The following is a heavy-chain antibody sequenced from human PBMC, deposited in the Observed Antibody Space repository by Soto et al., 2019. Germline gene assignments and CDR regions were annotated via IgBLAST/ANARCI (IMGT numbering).Heavy chain of an antibody. CDR1: GFTFSSYA. D-gene: IGHD3-10*01. J-gene: IGHJ6*02. Sequence: PGGSLRLSCAASGFTFSSYAMHWVRQAPGKGLEWVAVISYDGSNKYYADSVKGRFTISRDNSKNTLYLQMNSLGAEDTAVYYCARGGSIWFGELLPRYYYYGMDVWGQGTTVTVSS. CDR3: ARGGSIWFGELLPRYYYYGMDV. CDR2: ISYDGSNK. V-gene: IGHV3-30-3*01.